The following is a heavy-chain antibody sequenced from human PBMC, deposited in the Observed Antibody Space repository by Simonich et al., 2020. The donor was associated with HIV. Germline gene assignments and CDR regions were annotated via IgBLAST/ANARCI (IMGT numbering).Heavy chain of an antibody. CDR1: GVSISSSSYY. Sequence: QVQLQQWGAGLLKPSETLSLTCAVYGVSISSSSYYWGWIRQPPGKGLEWIGSIYYSGSTYYNPSLKSRVTISVDTSKNQFSLKLSSVTAADTAVYYCARMYGDYVPYYFDYWGQGTLVTVSS. V-gene: IGHV4-39*01. D-gene: IGHD4-17*01. CDR2: IYYSGST. J-gene: IGHJ4*02. CDR3: ARMYGDYVPYYFDY.